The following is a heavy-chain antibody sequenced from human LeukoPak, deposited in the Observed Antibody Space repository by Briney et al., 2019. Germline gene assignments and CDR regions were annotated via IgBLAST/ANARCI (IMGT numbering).Heavy chain of an antibody. V-gene: IGHV3-74*01. D-gene: IGHD1-26*01. CDR1: GFTFSAYW. CDR3: ARAPWELPPPYYYYGMDV. J-gene: IGHJ6*02. CDR2: INSDGSST. Sequence: PGGSLRLSCAASGFTFSAYWMHWVRQSPGKGLVWVSRINSDGSSTDYAHSVKGRFTISRDNAKNSLYLQMNSLRAEDTAVYYCARAPWELPPPYYYYGMDVWGQGTTVTVSS.